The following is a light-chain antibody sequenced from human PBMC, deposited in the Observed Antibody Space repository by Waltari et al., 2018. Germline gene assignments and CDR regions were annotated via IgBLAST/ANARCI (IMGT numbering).Light chain of an antibody. CDR3: QRSGLSPPLT. Sequence: EIVLTQSPATLSFPPGEGATLSCRTSQNVRNLAWYQQKPGQAPRLLIYDASTRVTGIPDRFSGGGSGTDFTLTISRLEPADFAVYYCQRSGLSPPLTFGGGTKVEIK. J-gene: IGKJ4*01. V-gene: IGKV3-20*01. CDR1: QNVRN. CDR2: DAS.